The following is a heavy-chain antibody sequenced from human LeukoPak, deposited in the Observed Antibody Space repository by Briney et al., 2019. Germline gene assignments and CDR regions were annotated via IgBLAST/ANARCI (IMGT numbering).Heavy chain of an antibody. D-gene: IGHD2-15*01. CDR1: GFTFNSYA. J-gene: IGHJ4*02. CDR2: ISGSGGST. V-gene: IGHV3-23*01. Sequence: GGSLRLSCAASGFTFNSYAMSWVRQAPGKGLEWVSAISGSGGSTYYADSVKGRFTISRDNSKNTLYLQMNSLRAEDTAVYYCAKDLEYGWYCSGGSCYYFDYWGQGTLVTVSS. CDR3: AKDLEYGWYCSGGSCYYFDY.